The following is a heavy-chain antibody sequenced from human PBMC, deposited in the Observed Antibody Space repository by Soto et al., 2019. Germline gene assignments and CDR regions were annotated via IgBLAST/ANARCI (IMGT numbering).Heavy chain of an antibody. D-gene: IGHD6-13*01. CDR1: GFTFSSYA. Sequence: GGSLRLSCAASGFTFSSYAMHWVRQAPGKGLEWVAVISYDGSNKYYADSVKGRFTISRDNSKNTLYLQMNSLRAEDTAVYYCARAGGSSWYALNWARIDPWGQGTLVTVSS. J-gene: IGHJ5*02. CDR3: ARAGGSSWYALNWARIDP. CDR2: ISYDGSNK. V-gene: IGHV3-30-3*01.